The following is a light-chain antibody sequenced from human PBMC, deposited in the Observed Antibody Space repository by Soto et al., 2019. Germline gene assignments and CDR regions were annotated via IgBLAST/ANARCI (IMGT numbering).Light chain of an antibody. CDR2: EVN. CDR1: SSDVGGYDY. J-gene: IGLJ1*01. V-gene: IGLV2-14*01. Sequence: QSALTQPASVSASPGQSITISCSGSSSDVGGYDYVSWYQQHPGKAPKLVIYEVNNRPSGVSDRFSGSKSGNTASLTISGVEAGDEADYYCSSYRDTSKLVFGPGTKLTVL. CDR3: SSYRDTSKLV.